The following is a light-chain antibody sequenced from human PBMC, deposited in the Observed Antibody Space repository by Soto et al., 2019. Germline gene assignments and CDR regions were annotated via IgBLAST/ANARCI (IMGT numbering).Light chain of an antibody. Sequence: EIVMTQSPATLSLSPGERATLSCRASQSVSSYLAWYQQKPGQAPRLLIYGASNRATGIPERFSGSGSGTDFTLTIRSLEPEDFAVYYCQQYGTSPITFGQGTRLEIK. J-gene: IGKJ5*01. CDR2: GAS. V-gene: IGKV3-20*01. CDR1: QSVSSY. CDR3: QQYGTSPIT.